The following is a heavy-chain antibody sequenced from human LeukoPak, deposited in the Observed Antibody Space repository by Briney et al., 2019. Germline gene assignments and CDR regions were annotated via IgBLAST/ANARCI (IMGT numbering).Heavy chain of an antibody. V-gene: IGHV1-18*03. CDR1: GYSFTTYG. J-gene: IGHJ3*02. CDR2: INTRDNHA. CDR3: ARDVTVIGVDGQGTSFDI. D-gene: IGHD2-21*01. Sequence: ASVKVSCKASGYSFTTYGITWLRQAPGQGLERVGWINTRDNHALYVQNFLGRVTLTIDTSTSTAYMDLRSLRSDDMAVYYCARDVTVIGVDGQGTSFDIWGQGTVVTVSS.